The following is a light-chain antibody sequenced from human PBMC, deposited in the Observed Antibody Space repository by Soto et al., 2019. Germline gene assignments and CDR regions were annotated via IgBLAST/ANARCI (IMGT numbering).Light chain of an antibody. CDR3: QSYDSSLGGWNYV. Sequence: QSVLTQPPSVSGAPGQRVTISCTGSSSNIGAGYDVHWYQQLPGTAPKLLIYGNSNRPSGVPDRFSGSKSGTSASLAITGLQAEDEADYYCQSYDSSLGGWNYVFGTGTKLTVL. CDR2: GNS. CDR1: SSNIGAGYD. V-gene: IGLV1-40*01. J-gene: IGLJ1*01.